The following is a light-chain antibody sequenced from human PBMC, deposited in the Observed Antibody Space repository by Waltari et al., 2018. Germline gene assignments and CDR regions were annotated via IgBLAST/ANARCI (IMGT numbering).Light chain of an antibody. CDR2: EDN. V-gene: IGLV3-10*01. CDR1: SLPQKY. Sequence: SYELTQPPSVSVSPGQTARITCSGDSLPQKYAYWFQQKPGQSPKLIIYEDNKRPSGIPTIFSGFGSVSVSTLTISGSQVEDEAYYYCYSTHISNNYRFFGGVTRLTVL. CDR3: YSTHISNNYRF. J-gene: IGLJ7*01.